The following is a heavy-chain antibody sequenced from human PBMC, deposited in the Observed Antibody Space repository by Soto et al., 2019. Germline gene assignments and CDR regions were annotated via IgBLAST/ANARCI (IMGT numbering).Heavy chain of an antibody. CDR1: GYTFTSYD. V-gene: IGHV1-8*01. CDR2: MNPNSGNT. D-gene: IGHD2-2*01. CDR3: ARGSDIVVVPAATLRAFDI. Sequence: GASVKVSCKASGYTFTSYDINWVRQATGQGLEWMGWMNPNSGNTGYAQKFQGRVTMTRNTSISTAYMELSSLRSEDTAVYYCARGSDIVVVPAATLRAFDIWGQGTMVTVSS. J-gene: IGHJ3*02.